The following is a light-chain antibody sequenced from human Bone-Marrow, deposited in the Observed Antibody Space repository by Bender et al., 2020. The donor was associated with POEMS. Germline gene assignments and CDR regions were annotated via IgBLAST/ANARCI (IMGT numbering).Light chain of an antibody. V-gene: IGLV1-44*01. J-gene: IGLJ3*02. CDR1: SSKFGSYP. CDR3: ATWDDSLNGWG. Sequence: QSVLTQPPSASGTPGQRVTISCSGSSSKFGSYPVNWYQQLPGAAPKLVIFNNSQRPSGVPDRFSGSNSGTSASLAISGLLSDDEADFCCATWDDSLNGWGFGGGTKLTV. CDR2: NNS.